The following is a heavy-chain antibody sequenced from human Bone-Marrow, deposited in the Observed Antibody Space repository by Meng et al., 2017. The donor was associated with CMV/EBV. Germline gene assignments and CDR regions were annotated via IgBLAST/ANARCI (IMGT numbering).Heavy chain of an antibody. CDR3: ARLEYSSSEAFS. V-gene: IGHV4-38-2*02. D-gene: IGHD6-6*01. J-gene: IGHJ4*02. CDR2: IYHSGST. Sequence: LRLSCTVSGYSISSGYYWGWIRQPPGKGLEWIGSIYHSGSTYYNPSLKSRVTISVDTSKNQFSLKLSSVTAADTAVYYCARLEYSSSEAFSWGQGTLVTVSS. CDR1: GYSISSGYY.